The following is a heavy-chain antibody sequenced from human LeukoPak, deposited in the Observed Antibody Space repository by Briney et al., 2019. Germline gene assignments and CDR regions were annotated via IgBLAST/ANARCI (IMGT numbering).Heavy chain of an antibody. D-gene: IGHD1/OR15-1a*01. CDR3: AFNNNFKY. Sequence: GGSLRLSCTASGLSFSGQRMNWVRQSPGQGLEWVANIKYDGSEKYYVDSVKGRFTISREDAKNSLSLQMDSVRPEDTAVYYCAFNNNFKYWGQGTLVTVSS. CDR2: IKYDGSEK. V-gene: IGHV3-7*01. CDR1: GLSFSGQR. J-gene: IGHJ4*02.